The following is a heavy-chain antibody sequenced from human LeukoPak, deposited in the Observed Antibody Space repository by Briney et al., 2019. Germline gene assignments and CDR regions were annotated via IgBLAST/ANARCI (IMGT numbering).Heavy chain of an antibody. Sequence: SETLSLTCTVSGGYISSYYWSWIRQPPGKGLERIRYIYYSGSTNYNPSLKSRVTISVDTSKNQFSLKLSSVTAADTAVYYCAKGIVAGGGCSSTSCYTTPWDYWGQGTLVTVSS. D-gene: IGHD2-2*02. V-gene: IGHV4-59*01. CDR1: GGYISSYY. CDR3: AKGIVAGGGCSSTSCYTTPWDY. J-gene: IGHJ4*02. CDR2: IYYSGST.